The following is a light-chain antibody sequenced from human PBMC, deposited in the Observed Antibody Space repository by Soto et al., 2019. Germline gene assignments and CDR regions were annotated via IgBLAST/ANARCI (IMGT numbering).Light chain of an antibody. CDR2: GSN. V-gene: IGLV1-40*01. CDR1: SSNIGAGFD. CDR3: QSYDTNRRGGSV. Sequence: QSVLTQSPSVSGAPGQRISISCTGTSSNIGAGFDVHWYQQLPATAPKLLIYGSNNRPSGVPDRFSGSKSGTSASLAITGLQAEDEADYYCQSYDTNRRGGSVFGTGTKLTVL. J-gene: IGLJ1*01.